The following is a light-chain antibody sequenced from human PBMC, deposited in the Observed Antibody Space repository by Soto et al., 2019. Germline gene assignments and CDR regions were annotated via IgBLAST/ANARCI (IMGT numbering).Light chain of an antibody. Sequence: IEMARSPSALCASVGDRVTMACWAGQSISNWLAWYQQRPGKAPKLLIYDASTLQSGVPSSFSVSGSGTEITLTISSLRPDDFATYSCQQYNRYPWTFGQGTQVEI. J-gene: IGKJ1*01. V-gene: IGKV1-5*01. CDR1: QSISNW. CDR2: DAS. CDR3: QQYNRYPWT.